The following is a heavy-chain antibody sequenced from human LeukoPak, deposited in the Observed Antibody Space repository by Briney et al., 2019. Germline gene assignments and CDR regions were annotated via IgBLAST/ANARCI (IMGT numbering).Heavy chain of an antibody. V-gene: IGHV1-2*02. CDR2: INPNSGGT. CDR3: ARALYSGSSDFDY. CDR1: GYTFTGYY. J-gene: IGHJ4*02. D-gene: IGHD1-26*01. Sequence: GASVKVSCKASGYTFTGYYMHWVRQAPGQGLEWMGWINPNSGGTIYAQKFQGRVTMTRDTSISTVYMELSRLRSDDTAVYYCARALYSGSSDFDYWGQGTLVTVSS.